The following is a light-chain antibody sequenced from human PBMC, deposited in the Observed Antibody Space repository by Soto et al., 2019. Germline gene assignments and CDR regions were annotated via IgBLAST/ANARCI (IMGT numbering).Light chain of an antibody. CDR2: EGT. CDR1: SSDVGGYNL. Sequence: QSALTQPASVSGSPGQSITISCTGSSSDVGGYNLVSWYQQHPDKAPKVIIHEGTKRPSGVSGRFSVSKSGNTASLTISGLQAEDEADYYCCSYARGNTFVFGSGTKVTVL. CDR3: CSYARGNTFV. V-gene: IGLV2-23*03. J-gene: IGLJ1*01.